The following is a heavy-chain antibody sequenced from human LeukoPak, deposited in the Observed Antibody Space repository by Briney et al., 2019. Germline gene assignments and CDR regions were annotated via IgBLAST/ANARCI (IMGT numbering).Heavy chain of an antibody. J-gene: IGHJ4*02. CDR3: ARDGAGQSNIAVPGDDH. V-gene: IGHV3-7*01. CDR1: GFTLKSYG. D-gene: IGHD6-19*01. CDR2: IKQDGSEK. Sequence: PGGSLRLSCVASGFTLKSYGMSWVRQAPGKGLEWVANIKQDGSEKYYVDSVKGRFTISRDNAKNSLYLQLNSLRAGDTAIYYCARDGAGQSNIAVPGDDHWGQGTLVTVSS.